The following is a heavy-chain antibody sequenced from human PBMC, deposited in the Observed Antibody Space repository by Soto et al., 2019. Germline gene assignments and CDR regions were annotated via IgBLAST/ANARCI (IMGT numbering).Heavy chain of an antibody. Sequence: SETLSLTCTVSGGSISSGGYYWSWIRQHPGKGLEWIGYIYYSGSTYYNPSLKSRVTISVDTSKNQFSLKLSSVTAADTAVYYCARDSGSIAAPSXYYYYGMDVWGQGTTVTVS. CDR2: IYYSGST. CDR1: GGSISSGGYY. V-gene: IGHV4-31*03. J-gene: IGHJ6*02. CDR3: ARDSGSIAAPSXYYYYGMDV. D-gene: IGHD6-6*01.